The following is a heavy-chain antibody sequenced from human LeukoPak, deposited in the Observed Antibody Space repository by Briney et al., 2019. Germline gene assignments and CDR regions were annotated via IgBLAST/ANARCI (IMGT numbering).Heavy chain of an antibody. Sequence: SETLSLTCTVSGGSISSYYWTWIRQPPGKGLEYIGYTSYSGSTNYNPSLKSRVTISVDTSKNQFSLMLSSVTAADPAVYYCARRRLGNYDLDYWGQGTLVTVSS. CDR2: TSYSGST. CDR3: ARRRLGNYDLDY. V-gene: IGHV4-59*08. J-gene: IGHJ4*02. CDR1: GGSISSYY. D-gene: IGHD4-11*01.